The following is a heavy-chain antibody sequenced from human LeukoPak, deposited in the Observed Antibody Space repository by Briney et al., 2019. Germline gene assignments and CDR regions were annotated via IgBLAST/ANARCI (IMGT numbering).Heavy chain of an antibody. D-gene: IGHD1-14*01. CDR3: TRYNNDHFDY. Sequence: GGSLRLSCAGSGFTFGGYGMHWFRQTPGKGLEWVAVIAYDGSRAFHADSVKGRFTISRDNSKNTMSVQVDDLRAEDTAVYYCTRYNNDHFDYWGQGTLVTVSS. CDR2: IAYDGSRA. V-gene: IGHV3-33*01. CDR1: GFTFGGYG. J-gene: IGHJ4*02.